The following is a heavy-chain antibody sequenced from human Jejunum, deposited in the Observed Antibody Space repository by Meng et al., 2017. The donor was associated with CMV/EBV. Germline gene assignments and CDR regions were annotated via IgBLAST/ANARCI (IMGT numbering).Heavy chain of an antibody. CDR1: GGSVSSGSNC. D-gene: IGHD6-19*01. J-gene: IGHJ4*02. CDR2: IHNSGST. CDR3: ARADSGGRSFDY. V-gene: IGHV4-61*01. Sequence: VSGGSVSSGSNCWNWIRQPPGKGLEWIGYIHNSGSTNYNPSLKGRVTINSDTSKNQFSLQLNSLTPEDTAVYYCARADSGGRSFDYWGQGTLVTVSS.